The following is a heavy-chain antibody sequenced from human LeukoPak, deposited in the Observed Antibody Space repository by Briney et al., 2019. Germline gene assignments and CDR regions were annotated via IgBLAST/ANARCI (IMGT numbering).Heavy chain of an antibody. V-gene: IGHV3-30-3*01. J-gene: IGHJ5*02. CDR2: ISYDGSNK. CDR1: GFTFSSYA. Sequence: GRSLRLSCAASGFTFSSYAMHWVRQAPGKRLEWVAVISYDGSNKYYADSVKGRFTISRDNSKNTLYLQMNSLRAEDTAVYYCARDAYYYDSSGYYGGWFDPWGQGTLVTVSS. D-gene: IGHD3-22*01. CDR3: ARDAYYYDSSGYYGGWFDP.